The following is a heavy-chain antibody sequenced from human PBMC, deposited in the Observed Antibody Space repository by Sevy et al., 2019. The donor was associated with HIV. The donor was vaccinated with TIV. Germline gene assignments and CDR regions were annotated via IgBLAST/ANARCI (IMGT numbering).Heavy chain of an antibody. CDR1: GGSISSSSYY. CDR2: IYYSGST. J-gene: IGHJ4*02. CDR3: ARRKGTYYYGSGSYLLFDY. D-gene: IGHD3-10*01. Sequence: SETLSLTCTVSGGSISSSSYYWGWIRQPPGKGLEWIGSIYYSGSTYYNPSLKSRVTISVDTSKNQFSLKLSSVTAADMAVYYCARRKGTYYYGSGSYLLFDYWGQGTLVTVSS. V-gene: IGHV4-39*01.